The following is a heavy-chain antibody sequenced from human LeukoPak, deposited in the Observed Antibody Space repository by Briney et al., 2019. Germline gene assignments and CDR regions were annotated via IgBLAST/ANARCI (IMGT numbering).Heavy chain of an antibody. Sequence: GGSLRLSCAASGFTFSSYGMHWVRQAAGKGLEWVAVIWYDGSNKYYADSVKGRFTISRDNSKNTLYLQMNSLRDEDTAVYNCAKTMGRGGATFYDFYYWGQGTLVTVSS. J-gene: IGHJ4*02. D-gene: IGHD2/OR15-2a*01. V-gene: IGHV3-33*06. CDR1: GFTFSSYG. CDR3: AKTMGRGGATFYDFYY. CDR2: IWYDGSNK.